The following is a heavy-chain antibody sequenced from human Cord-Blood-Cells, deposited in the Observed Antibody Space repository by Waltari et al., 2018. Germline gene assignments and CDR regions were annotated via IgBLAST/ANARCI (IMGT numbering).Heavy chain of an antibody. Sequence: EVQLVESGGGLVKPGGSLRLSCAASGFPFSSHSMIWVRQAPGKGLEWVSSISSSSSYIYYADSVKGRFTISRDNAKNSLYLQMNSLRAEDTAVYYCARDSSSSWYYYYYGMDVWGQGTTVTVSS. V-gene: IGHV3-21*01. CDR2: ISSSSSYI. CDR3: ARDSSSSWYYYYYGMDV. CDR1: GFPFSSHS. D-gene: IGHD6-13*01. J-gene: IGHJ6*02.